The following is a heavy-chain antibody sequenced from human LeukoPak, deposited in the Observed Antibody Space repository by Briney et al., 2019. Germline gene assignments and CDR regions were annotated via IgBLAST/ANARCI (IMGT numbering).Heavy chain of an antibody. CDR2: IDWDNDK. J-gene: IGHJ4*02. CDR3: ARSSDGSYYDY. D-gene: IGHD5-24*01. Sequence: SGPTLVNPTQTLTLTCTFSGFSLSTNGMRASWIRQPPGKALEWIARIDWDNDKFYSTSLRTRLTIFKDTSKDEVVLTMTNMDPVDTATYYCARSSDGSYYDYWGQGTLVTVSS. V-gene: IGHV2-70*04. CDR1: GFSLSTNGMR.